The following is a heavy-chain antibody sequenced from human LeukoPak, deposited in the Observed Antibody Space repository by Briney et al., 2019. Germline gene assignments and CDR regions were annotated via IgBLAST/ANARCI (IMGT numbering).Heavy chain of an antibody. CDR3: VKNLYDDSGYYPNDALDV. Sequence: PGGSLRLSCAASGFTFSSYAMSWVRQAPGKGLEWVSAISGSGGSTYYADSVQGRFTISRDNSKNTLYLEMSSLRVEDTAIYRCVKNLYDDSGYYPNDALDVWGQGTTVIVSS. D-gene: IGHD3-22*01. CDR2: ISGSGGST. V-gene: IGHV3-23*01. J-gene: IGHJ3*01. CDR1: GFTFSSYA.